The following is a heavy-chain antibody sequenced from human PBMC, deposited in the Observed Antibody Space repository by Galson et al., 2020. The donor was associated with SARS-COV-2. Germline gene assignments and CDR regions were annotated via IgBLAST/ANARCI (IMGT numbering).Heavy chain of an antibody. CDR2: ISWNSGSI. J-gene: IGHJ6*02. Sequence: GGSLRLSCAASGFTFDDYAMHWVRQAPGKGLEWVSGISWNSGSIGYADSVKGRFTISRDNAKNSLYLQMNSLRAEDTALYYCATLPLPHYYGSGSEVGMDVWGQGTTVTVSS. CDR3: ATLPLPHYYGSGSEVGMDV. CDR1: GFTFDDYA. V-gene: IGHV3-9*01. D-gene: IGHD3-10*01.